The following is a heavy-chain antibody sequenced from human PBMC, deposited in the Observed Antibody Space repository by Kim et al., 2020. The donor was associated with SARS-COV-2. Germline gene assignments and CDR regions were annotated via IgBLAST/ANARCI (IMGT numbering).Heavy chain of an antibody. D-gene: IGHD3-16*01. CDR3: VRDVSSMIRVDY. CDR2: I. Sequence: IYYAAQLKGRITVSRDNAKKSLYLEMTSLRAEDTAVYFCVRDVSSMIRVDYWGQGTLVAVSS. V-gene: IGHV3-21*01. J-gene: IGHJ4*02.